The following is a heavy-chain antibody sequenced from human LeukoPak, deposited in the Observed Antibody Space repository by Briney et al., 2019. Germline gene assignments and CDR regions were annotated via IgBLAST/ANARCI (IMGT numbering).Heavy chain of an antibody. CDR2: IYDSGST. CDR1: SVSIHSFY. J-gene: IGHJ4*02. V-gene: IGHV4-59*01. Sequence: SETLSLTCTVSSVSIHSFYWSWIRQPPGKGLEWIGYIYDSGSTNYKPSLKSRVTMSVDTSKNQLSLKLSSVTAADMAVYYCARTVHYSSGWSPTYYFDYWGQGTPVTVSS. D-gene: IGHD6-19*01. CDR3: ARTVHYSSGWSPTYYFDY.